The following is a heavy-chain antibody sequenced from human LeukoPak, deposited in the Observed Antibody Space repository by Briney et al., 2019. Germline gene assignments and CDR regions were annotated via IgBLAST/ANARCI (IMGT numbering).Heavy chain of an antibody. D-gene: IGHD6-13*01. CDR1: GFTFSSYV. J-gene: IGHJ5*02. Sequence: GGSLRLSCAASGFTFSSYVMSWVRQAPGKGLEWVSAISGSGGSAYYADSVRGRFTISRDNSKNTLYLQMNSLAAEDTAVYYCARGLGSMAAAGNNWFDPWGQGTLVTVSS. CDR3: ARGLGSMAAAGNNWFDP. V-gene: IGHV3-23*01. CDR2: ISGSGGSA.